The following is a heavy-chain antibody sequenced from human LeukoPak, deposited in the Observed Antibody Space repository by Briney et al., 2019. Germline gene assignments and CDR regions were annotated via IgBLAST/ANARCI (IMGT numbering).Heavy chain of an antibody. CDR2: IYYSGRT. CDR3: ARGGDGYNYLAGDPLHFDY. CDR1: GGSISSYY. Sequence: SETLSLTCTVSGGSISSYYWSWIRQRPGKGLGWMGYIYYSGRTNYNTSLKSRVTISVDTSKNQFSLKLSSVTAADTAVYYCARGGDGYNYLAGDPLHFDYWGQGTLVTVSS. V-gene: IGHV4-59*01. D-gene: IGHD5-24*01. J-gene: IGHJ4*02.